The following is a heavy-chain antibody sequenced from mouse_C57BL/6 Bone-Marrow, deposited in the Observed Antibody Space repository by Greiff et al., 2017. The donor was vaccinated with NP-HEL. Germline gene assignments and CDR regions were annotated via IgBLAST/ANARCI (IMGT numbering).Heavy chain of an antibody. CDR3: ASHGHLLKAMDY. CDR2: FYPGSGSI. CDR1: GYTFTEYT. V-gene: IGHV1-62-2*01. Sequence: VQLQQSGAELVKPGASVKLSCKASGYTFTEYTIHWVKQRSGQGLEWIGWFYPGSGSIKYIEKFKDKATLTADKSSSTDYMELSRLTSEDSAVYFWASHGHLLKAMDYWGQGTTVTVSS. J-gene: IGHJ4*01.